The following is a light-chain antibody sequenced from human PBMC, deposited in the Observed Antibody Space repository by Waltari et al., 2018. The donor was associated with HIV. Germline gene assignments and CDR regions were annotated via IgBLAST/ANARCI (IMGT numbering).Light chain of an antibody. J-gene: IGLJ2*01. Sequence: QSALPHLASVSGSPGQSITISCTGTSSYVGSYNSVSWYQQHPGKAPKLMIYGVSNRPSGVSNRFSGSKSGNTASLTISGLQAEDEADYYCSSYTSSSTVVFGGGTKVTVL. CDR2: GVS. CDR1: SSYVGSYNS. CDR3: SSYTSSSTVV. V-gene: IGLV2-14*01.